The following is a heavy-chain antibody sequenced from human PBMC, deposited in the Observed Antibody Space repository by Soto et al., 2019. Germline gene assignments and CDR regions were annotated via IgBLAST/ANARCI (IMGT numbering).Heavy chain of an antibody. CDR3: AKCRGLGSPFYYHMDV. J-gene: IGHJ6*02. Sequence: EVELLESGGDLVQPGGSLRLSCAASGFTFSNYAMTWVRQTPGKGLEWVSTISGSGGSNSYADSVQGRFTISRDNSKNTLFLQMNSLRAEDTAVFYCAKCRGLGSPFYYHMDVWGQGTTVTVSS. CDR1: GFTFSNYA. V-gene: IGHV3-23*01. CDR2: ISGSGGSN. D-gene: IGHD3-22*01.